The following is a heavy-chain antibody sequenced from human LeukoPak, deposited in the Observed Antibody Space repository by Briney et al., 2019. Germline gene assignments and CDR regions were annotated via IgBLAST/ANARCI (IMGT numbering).Heavy chain of an antibody. CDR1: GYNFSTYW. V-gene: IGHV5-51*01. D-gene: IGHD3-3*01. Sequence: KVSRKGVGYNFSTYWIAWVRQMPGRGLEWMGSIYPGDPDTTYSPPFQGQVSISADRSTSFVFLQWNSLKTSATATYSCASLLPAGPADDFWSGDSTRNSVEIWGQGTMVIVSS. CDR3: ASLLPAGPADDFWSGDSTRNSVEI. CDR2: IYPGDPDT. J-gene: IGHJ3*02.